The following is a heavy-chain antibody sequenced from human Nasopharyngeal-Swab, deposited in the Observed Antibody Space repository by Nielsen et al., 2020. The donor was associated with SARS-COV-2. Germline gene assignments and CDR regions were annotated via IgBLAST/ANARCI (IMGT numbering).Heavy chain of an antibody. J-gene: IGHJ5*02. CDR2: IKQDGSEK. V-gene: IGHV3-7*03. Sequence: WIRQPPGKGLEWVANIKQDGSEKYYVDSVKGRFTISRDNAKNSLYLQMNSLRAEDTAVYYCWTAQVAYSYGYPWFDPWGQGTLVTVSS. D-gene: IGHD5-18*01. CDR3: WTAQVAYSYGYPWFDP.